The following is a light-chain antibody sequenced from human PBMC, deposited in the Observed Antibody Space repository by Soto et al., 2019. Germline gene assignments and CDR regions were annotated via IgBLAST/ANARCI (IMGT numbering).Light chain of an antibody. Sequence: EVVLTQSPGTLSVSPGERATLSCRASQSVTSRFVAWYQQKPGQSPRLLIYGASNRASDIPDRFSGSGSGRDFTLTISRLEPEDVALDYCQQYGSSLHTFGQGTRVEIQ. V-gene: IGKV3-20*01. CDR1: QSVTSRF. CDR3: QQYGSSLHT. J-gene: IGKJ1*01. CDR2: GAS.